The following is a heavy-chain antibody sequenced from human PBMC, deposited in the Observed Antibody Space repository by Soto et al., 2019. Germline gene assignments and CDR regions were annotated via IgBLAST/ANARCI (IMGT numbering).Heavy chain of an antibody. CDR1: GFTVSNNY. V-gene: IGHV3-53*01. D-gene: IGHD3-10*01. J-gene: IGHJ4*02. Sequence: EVQLVESGGGLIQPGGSLRLSCAVSGFTVSNNYMSWVRQAPGKGLEGVSVIYSGGYTAYGDSVKGRFTISRANSKNHINLQTNNPGAHYRAVYYGGAPPGGGGYWGQGTLVTVSS. CDR3: GAPPGGGGY. CDR2: IYSGGYT.